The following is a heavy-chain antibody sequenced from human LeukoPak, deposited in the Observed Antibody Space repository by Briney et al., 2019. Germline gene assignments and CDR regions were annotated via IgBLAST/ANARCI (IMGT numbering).Heavy chain of an antibody. Sequence: GGSLRLSCAASGFIFSDHYIDWVRQAPGKGLEWVSSISGSGGSTYYADSVKGRFTISRDNSKNTLYLQMNSLRAEDTAVYYCANEEWELLHYYYYYMDVWGKGTTVTVSS. V-gene: IGHV3-23*01. J-gene: IGHJ6*03. D-gene: IGHD1-26*01. CDR3: ANEEWELLHYYYYYMDV. CDR2: ISGSGGST. CDR1: GFIFSDHY.